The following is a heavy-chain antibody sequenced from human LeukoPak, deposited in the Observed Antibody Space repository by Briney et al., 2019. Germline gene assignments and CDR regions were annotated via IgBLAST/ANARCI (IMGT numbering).Heavy chain of an antibody. CDR1: GGTFSSYS. CDR3: ARDQGDYGDHRYFDY. V-gene: IGHV4-4*07. CDR2: LYTRGST. J-gene: IGHJ4*02. D-gene: IGHD4-17*01. Sequence: PSETLYLTCTVSGGTFSSYSWNWIRQPAGKGLEWIGRLYTRGSTTYNPSLKSRVTMSVDTSKKHFSLKLSSVTAADTAVYYCARDQGDYGDHRYFDYWGQGTLVTVSS.